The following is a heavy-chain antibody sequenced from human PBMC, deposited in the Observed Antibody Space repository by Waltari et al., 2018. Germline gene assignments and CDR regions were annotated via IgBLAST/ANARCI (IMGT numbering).Heavy chain of an antibody. CDR1: EYTFTAYY. V-gene: IGHV1-2*02. J-gene: IGHJ4*02. Sequence: QIRLVQSGAEVKRPGASVKVSCKGIEYTFTAYYLHWVRRAHGHGLEGLGWSNPDSGDTIDAQNFQGRVTMTRDMYSSTAYMELTRRRSDETAIYYCARGGRFREVNYLDYWGQGSPVTVSS. CDR3: ARGGRFREVNYLDY. CDR2: SNPDSGDT. D-gene: IGHD3-10*01.